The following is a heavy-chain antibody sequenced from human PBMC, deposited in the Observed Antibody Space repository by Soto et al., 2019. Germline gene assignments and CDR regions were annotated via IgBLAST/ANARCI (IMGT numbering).Heavy chain of an antibody. V-gene: IGHV4-59*01. J-gene: IGHJ5*02. Sequence: SETLSLTCTVSGGSISSYYWSWIRQPPGKGLEWIGYIYYSGSTNYNPSLKSRVTISVDTSKNQFSLKLSSVTAADTAVYYCARGRIVLVPAAKNWFDPWGQGTLVTV. CDR3: ARGRIVLVPAAKNWFDP. CDR1: GGSISSYY. D-gene: IGHD2-2*01. CDR2: IYYSGST.